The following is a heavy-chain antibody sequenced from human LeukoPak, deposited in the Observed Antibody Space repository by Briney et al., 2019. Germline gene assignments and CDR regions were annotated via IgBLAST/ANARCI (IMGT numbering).Heavy chain of an antibody. J-gene: IGHJ3*02. Sequence: GGSLRLSCAASGFTFSRYEMNWVRQAAGKGLEWVSYISSSGSTIYYADSVKGRFTISRDNAKNSLYLQMNSLRAEDTAVYYCARDGVTGAFDIWGQGTMVTVSS. V-gene: IGHV3-48*03. CDR1: GFTFSRYE. D-gene: IGHD2-8*01. CDR3: ARDGVTGAFDI. CDR2: ISSSGSTI.